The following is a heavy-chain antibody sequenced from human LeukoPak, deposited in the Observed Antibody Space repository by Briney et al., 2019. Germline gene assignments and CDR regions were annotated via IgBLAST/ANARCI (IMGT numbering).Heavy chain of an antibody. D-gene: IGHD2-15*01. CDR2: MNPNSGNT. Sequence: ASVKVSCKASEYTFTSYDINWVRQATGQGLEWMGWMNPNSGNTVYAQKFQGRVTMSRDTSISTAYMELSSLRSEDTAMYYCARKNYCSGGSCYSRGWFDPWGQGTLVTVSS. CDR1: EYTFTSYD. CDR3: ARKNYCSGGSCYSRGWFDP. V-gene: IGHV1-8*01. J-gene: IGHJ5*02.